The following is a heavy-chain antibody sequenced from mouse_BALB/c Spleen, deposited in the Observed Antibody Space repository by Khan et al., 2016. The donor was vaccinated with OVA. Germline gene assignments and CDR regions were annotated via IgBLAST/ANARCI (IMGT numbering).Heavy chain of an antibody. CDR1: GFSLPSYG. CDR3: AKDREYYAVDY. CDR2: IRGVGNT. V-gene: IGHV2-3*01. J-gene: IGHJ4*01. Sequence: QVQLTQSGPCLVAPSQSLSITCTVSGFSLPSYGVSWVRQPPAKGLEWLGVIRGVGNTNFHPAITSRLSISKYNSKRQVFVKMNSLTTDDTATYCCAKDREYYAVDYWGQGTSVTVSS.